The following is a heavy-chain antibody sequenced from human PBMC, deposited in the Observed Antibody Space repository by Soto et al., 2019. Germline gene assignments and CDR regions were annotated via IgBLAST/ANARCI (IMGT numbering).Heavy chain of an antibody. CDR3: AKGGYCSGGSGSSGSYYYYMDV. J-gene: IGHJ6*03. CDR2: ISGSGGST. V-gene: IGHV3-23*01. Sequence: EVQLLESGGGLVQPGGSLRLSCAASGFTFSSYAMSWVRQAPGKGLEGVSAISGSGGSTYYADSVKGRFTISRDDSKKTMELKMKSLRAEDTDVYYCAKGGYCSGGSGSSGSYYYYMDVWGKGTTVTVSS. D-gene: IGHD2-15*01. CDR1: GFTFSSYA.